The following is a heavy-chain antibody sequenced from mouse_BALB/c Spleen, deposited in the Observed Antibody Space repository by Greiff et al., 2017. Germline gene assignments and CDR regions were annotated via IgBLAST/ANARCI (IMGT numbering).Heavy chain of an antibody. CDR3: ATSLLRSYFDY. D-gene: IGHD1-2*01. CDR2: IWGGGST. J-gene: IGHJ2*01. Sequence: VQLQESGPGLVAPSQSLSITCTVSGFSLSRYSVHWVRQPPGKGLEWLGMIWGGGSTDYNSALKSRLSTGEDNSKSHVFLKMNSLQTDDTAMYCCATSLLRSYFDYWGQGTTLTVSS. V-gene: IGHV2-6-4*01. CDR1: GFSLSRYS.